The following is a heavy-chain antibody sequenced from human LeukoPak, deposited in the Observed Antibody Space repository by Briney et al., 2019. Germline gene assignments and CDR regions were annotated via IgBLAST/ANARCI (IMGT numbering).Heavy chain of an antibody. CDR2: ISSSGSTI. V-gene: IGHV3-11*04. CDR3: ARDFVAGLDY. Sequence: PGGSLRLSCAASGVTFSDYYMSWSRQAPGKGLEWVLYISSSGSTIYYADSVKGRFTISRDNAKNSLYLQMNSLRAEDTAVYYCARDFVAGLDYWGQGTLVTVSS. D-gene: IGHD6-19*01. J-gene: IGHJ4*02. CDR1: GVTFSDYY.